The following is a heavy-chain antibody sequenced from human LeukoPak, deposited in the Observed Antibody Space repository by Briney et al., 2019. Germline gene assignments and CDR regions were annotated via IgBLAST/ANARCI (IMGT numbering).Heavy chain of an antibody. CDR3: ARDGPYYYGSGIDY. CDR1: GFTFSSYW. CDR2: IKQDGSEK. Sequence: GGSLRLSCAASGFTFSSYWMSWVRQAPGKGLEWVANIKQDGSEKYYVDSVKGRFTISRDNAKNSLYLQTNSLRAEDTAVYYCARDGPYYYGSGIDYWGQGTLVTVSS. V-gene: IGHV3-7*03. J-gene: IGHJ4*02. D-gene: IGHD3-10*01.